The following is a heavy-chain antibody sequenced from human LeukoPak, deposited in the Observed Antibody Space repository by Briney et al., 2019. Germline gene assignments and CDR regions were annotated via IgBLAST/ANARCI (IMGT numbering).Heavy chain of an antibody. CDR1: GFSFSDTY. Sequence: GGSLRLSCAASGFSFSDTYMSWVRQAPGKGLEWIGRIKHKDEDGTVHYAPPVKDIFTISRDDSRDTVYLEMNNLNTEDTGVYCCCVGDYGHFWGQGTQVAVSS. CDR2: IKHKDEDGTV. V-gene: IGHV3-15*05. J-gene: IGHJ4*02. D-gene: IGHD4-17*01. CDR3: CVGDYGHF.